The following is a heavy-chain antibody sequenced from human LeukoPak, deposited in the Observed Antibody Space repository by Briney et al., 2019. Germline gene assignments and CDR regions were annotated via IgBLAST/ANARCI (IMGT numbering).Heavy chain of an antibody. CDR1: GGSISSYY. CDR3: ARGLFPSSGYYY. V-gene: IGHV4-59*12. D-gene: IGHD3-22*01. J-gene: IGHJ4*02. CDR2: IYYSGST. Sequence: SETLSLTCTVSGGSISSYYWSWIRQPPGKGLEWIGYIYYSGSTYYNPSLKSRVTISVDTSKNQFSLKLSSVIVADTAVYYCARGLFPSSGYYYWGQGTLVTVSS.